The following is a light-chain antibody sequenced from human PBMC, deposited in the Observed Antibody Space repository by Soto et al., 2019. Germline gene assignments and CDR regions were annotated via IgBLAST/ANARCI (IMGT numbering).Light chain of an antibody. CDR3: QQYTDWPWGT. CDR1: QSVASSY. Sequence: EVVLTQSPGTLSLSPGERVTLPCRASQSVASSYLAWYQQKPGRAPRLLIYGASSRATGIPVRFSGSGSGTEFTLTISSLQPEDFAVYYCQQYTDWPWGTFGGGTKVGIK. CDR2: GAS. J-gene: IGKJ4*01. V-gene: IGKV3-20*01.